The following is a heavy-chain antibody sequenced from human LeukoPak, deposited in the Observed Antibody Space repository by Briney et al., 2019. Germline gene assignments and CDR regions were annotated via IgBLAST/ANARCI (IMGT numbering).Heavy chain of an antibody. J-gene: IGHJ4*02. V-gene: IGHV4-39*01. D-gene: IGHD4-11*01. CDR1: GGSISSNNHH. CDR2: IYYSGST. CDR3: ARRGYSSYFDY. Sequence: PSETLSLTCTVSGGSISSNNHHWGWIRQSPGKGLEWIGSIYYSGSTYYNPSLKSRVTISVDTSKNRFSLKLNSVTAADTAVYYCARRGYSSYFDYWGQGTLVTVSS.